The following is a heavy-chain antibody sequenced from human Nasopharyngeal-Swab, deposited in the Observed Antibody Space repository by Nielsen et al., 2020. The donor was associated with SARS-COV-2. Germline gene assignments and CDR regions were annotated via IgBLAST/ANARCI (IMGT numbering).Heavy chain of an antibody. CDR2: SHYSGST. J-gene: IGHJ4*02. D-gene: IGHD2-2*01. V-gene: IGHV4-31*03. Sequence: SETLSLTCSVSGASISSVGYYWSWIRQHPGKGLEWIGSSHYSGSTYYNPSLKSRVTISVDTSKNQFSLELSSVTAADTAVYYCARIYCSTTSCSNFDDGGKGT. CDR3: ARIYCSTTSCSNFDD. CDR1: GASISSVGYY.